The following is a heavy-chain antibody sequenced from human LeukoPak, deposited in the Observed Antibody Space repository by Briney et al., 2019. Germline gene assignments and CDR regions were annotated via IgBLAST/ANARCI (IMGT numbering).Heavy chain of an antibody. Sequence: SETLSLTCTVSGGSISSYYWSWIRQPAGKGLEWIGCIYTSGSTNYNPSLKSRVTMSVDTSKNQFSLKLSSVTAADTAVYYCAGGITFGGVITSPLDAFDIWGQGTMVIVSS. J-gene: IGHJ3*02. CDR2: IYTSGST. CDR3: AGGITFGGVITSPLDAFDI. V-gene: IGHV4-4*07. D-gene: IGHD3-16*02. CDR1: GGSISSYY.